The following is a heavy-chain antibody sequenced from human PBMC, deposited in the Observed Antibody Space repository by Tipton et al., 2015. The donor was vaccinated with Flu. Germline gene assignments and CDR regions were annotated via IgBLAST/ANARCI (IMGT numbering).Heavy chain of an antibody. CDR2: INHSGRT. D-gene: IGHD4-23*01. J-gene: IGHJ4*02. CDR3: ARHGGYYFDY. CDR1: GGSVSGHY. V-gene: IGHV4-34*01. Sequence: GLVKPSETPSLTCAVYGGSVSGHYWSWIRQPPGKGLEWIGEINHSGRTNYNPSLKSRVTISVDTSKNQFSLKLSSVNAADTAVYYCARHGGYYFDYWGQGTLVTVSS.